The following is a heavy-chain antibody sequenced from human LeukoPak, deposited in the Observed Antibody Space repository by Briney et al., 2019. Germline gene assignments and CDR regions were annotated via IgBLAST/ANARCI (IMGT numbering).Heavy chain of an antibody. J-gene: IGHJ2*01. CDR3: ARRAYYDSSGYSPTSGYFDL. Sequence: SETLSLTCTVSGGSIFSYYWNWIRQPPGKGLEWIGYIYSNGITNYSPSLRSRGSISIATSKNQFFLRLTSVTAADTAIYYCARRAYYDSSGYSPTSGYFDLWGRGTLVTVSS. CDR2: IYSNGIT. D-gene: IGHD3-22*01. CDR1: GGSIFSYY. V-gene: IGHV4-4*08.